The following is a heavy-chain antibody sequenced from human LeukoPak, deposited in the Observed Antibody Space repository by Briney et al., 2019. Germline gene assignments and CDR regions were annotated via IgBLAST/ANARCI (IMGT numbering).Heavy chain of an antibody. D-gene: IGHD7-27*01. CDR2: ISSSGSTI. CDR1: GFSFRPSD. V-gene: IGHV3-48*01. J-gene: IGHJ4*02. Sequence: PGGSLRLSCAASGFSFRPSDMNWVRQAPRKGLEWVSHISSSGSTIYYADSVKGRFTVSRDNFEDSLYLQMSSLRAEDTAVYYCARDLLTGNDYWGQGTLVTVSS. CDR3: ARDLLTGNDY.